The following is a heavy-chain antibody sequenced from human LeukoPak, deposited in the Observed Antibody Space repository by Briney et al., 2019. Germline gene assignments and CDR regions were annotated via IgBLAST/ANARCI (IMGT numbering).Heavy chain of an antibody. Sequence: GGSLRLSCAASGFTVSSNYMSWVRQAPGKGLEWVAAISSGGSNKYYADSVKGRFTSSRDNSKNTLDLQMNSLRAEDTAVYYCAKGQSGGASPDYWGQGTLVTVSS. CDR3: AKGQSGGASPDY. D-gene: IGHD1-26*01. CDR2: ISSGGSNK. CDR1: GFTVSSNY. J-gene: IGHJ4*02. V-gene: IGHV3-30*18.